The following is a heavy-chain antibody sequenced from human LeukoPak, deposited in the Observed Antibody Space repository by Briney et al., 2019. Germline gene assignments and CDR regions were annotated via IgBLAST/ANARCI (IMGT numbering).Heavy chain of an antibody. CDR3: ASRYCSGGSCYSDY. CDR1: GFTFSGYT. V-gene: IGHV3-7*01. Sequence: GGSLRLSCAASGFTFSGYTMNWVRQAPGKGLEWVANIKQDGSEKYYVDSVKGRFTISRDNAKNSLYLQMNSLRAEDTAVYYCASRYCSGGSCYSDYWGQGTLVTVSS. CDR2: IKQDGSEK. D-gene: IGHD2-15*01. J-gene: IGHJ4*02.